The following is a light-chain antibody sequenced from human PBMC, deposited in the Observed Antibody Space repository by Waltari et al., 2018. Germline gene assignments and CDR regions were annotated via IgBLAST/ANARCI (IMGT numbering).Light chain of an antibody. CDR1: QSVSSN. CDR3: QQYNNWPIT. Sequence: EIVLRQSPATLSVSPGERATLSCRASQSVSSNLAWYQQKPGQAPRLLIYGASTRANGIPARFSGSGSGTEFTLTISSLQSEDFAVYYCQQYNNWPITFGQGTRLEIK. J-gene: IGKJ5*01. CDR2: GAS. V-gene: IGKV3-15*01.